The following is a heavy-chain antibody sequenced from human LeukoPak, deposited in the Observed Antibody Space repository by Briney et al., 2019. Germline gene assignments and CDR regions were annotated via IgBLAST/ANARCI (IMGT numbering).Heavy chain of an antibody. CDR1: GFTFSSYA. CDR3: ARDQLRYFDHSYYFDY. V-gene: IGHV3-23*01. CDR2: ISGSGGST. D-gene: IGHD3-9*01. Sequence: GGSLRLSCAASGFTFSSYAMSWVRQAPGKGLEWVSAISGSGGSTYYADSVKGRFTISRDNSKNTLYLQMNSLRAEDTAVYYCARDQLRYFDHSYYFDYWGQGTLVTVSS. J-gene: IGHJ4*02.